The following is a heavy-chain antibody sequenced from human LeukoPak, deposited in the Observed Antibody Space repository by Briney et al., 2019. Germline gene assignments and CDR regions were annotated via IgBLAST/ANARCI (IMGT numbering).Heavy chain of an antibody. J-gene: IGHJ3*02. CDR1: GFTFSSYS. V-gene: IGHV3-21*01. D-gene: IGHD1-26*01. CDR3: ARDSGSYAFDI. Sequence: PGGSLRLSCAASGFTFSSYSVNWVRQAPGKGLEWVSSISSSSSYIYYADSVKGRFTISRDNAKNSLYLQMNSLRAEYTAVYYCARDSGSYAFDIWGQGTMVTVSS. CDR2: ISSSSSYI.